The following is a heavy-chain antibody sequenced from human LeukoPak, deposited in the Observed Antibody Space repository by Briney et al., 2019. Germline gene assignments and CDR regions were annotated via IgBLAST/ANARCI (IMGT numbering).Heavy chain of an antibody. D-gene: IGHD6-19*01. Sequence: PGGSLRLSCTASGFTFSKYWMTWLRQAPGKGLEWVANIRQDGGDIHYVDSVKGRFTISRANSKNTLYLQMNSLRAEDTAVYYCAKAPGIAVAGTLVFDYWGQGTLVTVSS. V-gene: IGHV3-7*03. J-gene: IGHJ4*02. CDR2: IRQDGGDI. CDR1: GFTFSKYW. CDR3: AKAPGIAVAGTLVFDY.